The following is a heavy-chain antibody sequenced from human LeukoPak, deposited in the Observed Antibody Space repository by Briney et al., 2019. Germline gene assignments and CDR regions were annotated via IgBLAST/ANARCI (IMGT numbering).Heavy chain of an antibody. J-gene: IGHJ4*02. D-gene: IGHD2-2*01. V-gene: IGHV4-34*01. Sequence: SETLSLTCGVYGGSFRSYYWNWTRQPPGKGLEWTGEINHSGSTNYNPSLKSRVTVSVDTSKKQFSLKLSSVTAADTAVYYCESQHCTSTTCYAYFDYWGQGTLVTVSS. CDR3: ESQHCTSTTCYAYFDY. CDR2: INHSGST. CDR1: GGSFRSYY.